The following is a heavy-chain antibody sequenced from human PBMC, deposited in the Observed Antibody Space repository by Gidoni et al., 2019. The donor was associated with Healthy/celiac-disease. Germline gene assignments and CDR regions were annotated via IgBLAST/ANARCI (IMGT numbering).Heavy chain of an antibody. CDR3: ARRPHCTNGVCPTPYYYYGMDV. V-gene: IGHV3-33*01. CDR1: GFTFSSYG. J-gene: IGHJ6*02. Sequence: QVQLVESGGGVVQPGRSLRLSCAASGFTFSSYGMHWVRQAPGKGLEWVAVIWYDGSNKYYADSVKGRFTISRDNSKNTLYLQMNSLRAEDTAVYYCARRPHCTNGVCPTPYYYYGMDVWGQGTTVTVSS. D-gene: IGHD2-8*01. CDR2: IWYDGSNK.